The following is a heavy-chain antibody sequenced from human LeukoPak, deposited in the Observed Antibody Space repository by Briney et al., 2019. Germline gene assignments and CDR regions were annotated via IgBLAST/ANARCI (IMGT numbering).Heavy chain of an antibody. J-gene: IGHJ6*02. CDR1: GGSFSGYY. CDR2: INHSGST. D-gene: IGHD3-10*01. CDR3: ARGRGYYYYYGMDV. V-gene: IGHV4-34*01. Sequence: SETLSLTCAVYGGSFSGYYWSWIRQHPGKGLECIGEINHSGSTNYNPSLKSRVTISVDTSKNQFSLKLSSVTAADTAVYYCARGRGYYYYYGMDVWGQGTTVTVSS.